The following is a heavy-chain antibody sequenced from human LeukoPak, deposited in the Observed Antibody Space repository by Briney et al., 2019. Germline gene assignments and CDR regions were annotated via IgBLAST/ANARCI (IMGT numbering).Heavy chain of an antibody. CDR2: IYYSGST. CDR3: ARSPTYYYDSSGYYFDY. V-gene: IGHV4-59*08. J-gene: IGHJ4*02. D-gene: IGHD3-22*01. Sequence: PSETLSLTCTVSGGSISSYYWSWIRQPPGKGLEWIGYIYYSGSTNYNPSLKSQVTISVDTSKNQFSLKLSSVTAADTAVYYCARSPTYYYDSSGYYFDYWGQGTLVTVSS. CDR1: GGSISSYY.